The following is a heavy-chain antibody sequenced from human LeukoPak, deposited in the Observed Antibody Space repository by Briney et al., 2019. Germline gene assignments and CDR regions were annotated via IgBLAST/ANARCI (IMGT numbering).Heavy chain of an antibody. Sequence: GGSLRLSCAASGFTFSNYAINWVRQPPGKGLEWVSIISGSGDTTYYADSVKGRFTISRDNSRNTLYLQMSSLRVEDTAVYYCAKIPQVGTTSVPNFDSWGQGILVTVSS. CDR3: AKIPQVGTTSVPNFDS. CDR2: ISGSGDTT. J-gene: IGHJ4*02. CDR1: GFTFSNYA. D-gene: IGHD2/OR15-2a*01. V-gene: IGHV3-23*01.